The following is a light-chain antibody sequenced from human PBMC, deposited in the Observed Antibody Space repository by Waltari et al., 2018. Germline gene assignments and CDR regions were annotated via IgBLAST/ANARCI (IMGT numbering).Light chain of an antibody. V-gene: IGLV3-21*01. CDR1: SIGSRS. Sequence: SYVLTQPPSVSVAPGKAARITCGGNSIGSRSVHWYQQKPGQAPVLVIYYDSDWPSGIPERISGSKSGNTATLTISRVEAGDEAAYYCQLWESGSDRVVFGGGTKLTVL. CDR3: QLWESGSDRVV. CDR2: YDS. J-gene: IGLJ2*01.